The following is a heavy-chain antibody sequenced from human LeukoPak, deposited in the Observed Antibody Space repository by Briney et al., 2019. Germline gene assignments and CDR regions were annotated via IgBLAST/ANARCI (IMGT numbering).Heavy chain of an antibody. CDR1: GGSISSYY. CDR2: IYTSGST. CDR3: ARQGSDQGLEYYYYMDV. D-gene: IGHD3/OR15-3a*01. Sequence: SETLSLTCTVSGGSISSYYWSWIRQPPGKGLEWIGYIYTSGSTNYNPSLKSRVTISVDTSKNQFSLKLSSVTAADTAVYYCARQGSDQGLEYYYYMDVWGKGTTVTVSS. J-gene: IGHJ6*03. V-gene: IGHV4-4*09.